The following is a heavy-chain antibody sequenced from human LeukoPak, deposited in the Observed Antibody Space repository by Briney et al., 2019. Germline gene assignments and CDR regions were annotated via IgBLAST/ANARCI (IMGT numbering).Heavy chain of an antibody. Sequence: SETLSLTCTVSGGSISSYYWSWIRQPPGKGLEWIGYICYSGSTNYNPSLKSRVTISVDTSKNHFSLKLSSVTAADTAVYYCARGPPRIAAAGTSSDYWGQGTLVTVSS. CDR1: GGSISSYY. V-gene: IGHV4-59*01. D-gene: IGHD6-13*01. J-gene: IGHJ4*02. CDR2: ICYSGST. CDR3: ARGPPRIAAAGTSSDY.